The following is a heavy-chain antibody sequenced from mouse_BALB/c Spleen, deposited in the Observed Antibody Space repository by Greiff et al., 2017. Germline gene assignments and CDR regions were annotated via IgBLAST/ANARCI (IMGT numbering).Heavy chain of an antibody. J-gene: IGHJ4*01. Sequence: EVQVVESGGGLVKLGGSLKLSCAASGFTFSSYYMSWVRQTPEKRLELVAAINSNGGSTYYPDTVKGRFTISRDNAKNTLYLQMSSLKSEDTALYYCARHDYDEGYYYAMDYWGQGTSVTVSS. CDR2: INSNGGST. V-gene: IGHV5-6-2*01. D-gene: IGHD2-4*01. CDR3: ARHDYDEGYYYAMDY. CDR1: GFTFSSYY.